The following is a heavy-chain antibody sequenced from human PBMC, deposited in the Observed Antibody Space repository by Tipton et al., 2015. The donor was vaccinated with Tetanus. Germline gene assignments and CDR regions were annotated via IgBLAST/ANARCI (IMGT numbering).Heavy chain of an antibody. Sequence: QSGAEVKKPGASVKVSCKASGYTFTSYDINWVRQATGQGLEWMGWMNPNSGNTGYAQKFQGRVTMTRDTSTSTVYMELSSLRSEDTAVYYCARNNGYSGNWFDPWGQGTLVTVSS. CDR2: MNPNSGNT. CDR3: ARNNGYSGNWFDP. J-gene: IGHJ5*02. D-gene: IGHD2-2*03. V-gene: IGHV1-8*01. CDR1: GYTFTSYD.